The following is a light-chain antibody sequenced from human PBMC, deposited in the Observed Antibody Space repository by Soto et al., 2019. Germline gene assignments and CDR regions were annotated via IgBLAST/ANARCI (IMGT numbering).Light chain of an antibody. CDR2: NVS. CDR3: SSYTSSSILYV. Sequence: QSALTQPASVSGSPGQSITISCTGTSSDVGCYNYVSWYQQHPGKAPKLMIYNVSNRPSGVSNRFSGSKSGNTASLTISGLQAEDEADYYCSSYTSSSILYVFGAGTKFTV. V-gene: IGLV2-14*01. J-gene: IGLJ1*01. CDR1: SSDVGCYNY.